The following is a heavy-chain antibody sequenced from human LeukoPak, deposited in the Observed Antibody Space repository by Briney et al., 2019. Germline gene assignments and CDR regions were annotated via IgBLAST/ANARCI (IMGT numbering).Heavy chain of an antibody. CDR2: IYHSGST. J-gene: IGHJ4*02. V-gene: IGHV4-59*08. CDR3: ARHYGSGSYPLDY. D-gene: IGHD3-10*01. CDR1: GGSISTYS. Sequence: SETLSLTCTVSGGSISTYSWSWLRQPPGKGLEWIGHIYHSGSTNYNPSLKSRVTMSVDTSKNQFSLRLSSVTAADTAVYYCARHYGSGSYPLDYWGQGALVTVSS.